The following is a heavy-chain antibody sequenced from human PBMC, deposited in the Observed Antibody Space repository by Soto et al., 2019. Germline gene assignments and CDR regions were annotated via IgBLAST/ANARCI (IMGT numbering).Heavy chain of an antibody. V-gene: IGHV1-8*01. D-gene: IGHD2-2*01. CDR3: ASRVLGYCSSTSCYSAFDI. CDR1: GYTFTSYD. J-gene: IGHJ3*02. Sequence: ASVKVSCKASGYTFTSYDINWVRQATGQGLEWMGWMNPNSGNTGYAQKFQGRVTMTRNTSISTAYMELSSLRSEDTAVYYCASRVLGYCSSTSCYSAFDIRGQGTMVTVSS. CDR2: MNPNSGNT.